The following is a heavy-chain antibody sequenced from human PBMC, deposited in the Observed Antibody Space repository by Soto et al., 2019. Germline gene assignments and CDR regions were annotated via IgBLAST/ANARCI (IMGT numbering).Heavy chain of an antibody. CDR3: AKGGKLTRERFDY. D-gene: IGHD1-7*01. CDR2: ISSSSSTI. Sequence: SLRLSCAASGFTFSSYAMSWVRQAPGKGLEWVSDISSSSSTIYYADSVKGRFTISRDNSKNSLYLQMNSLRAEDTAVYYCAKGGKLTRERFDYWGQGTLVTVSS. V-gene: IGHV3-23*01. J-gene: IGHJ4*02. CDR1: GFTFSSYA.